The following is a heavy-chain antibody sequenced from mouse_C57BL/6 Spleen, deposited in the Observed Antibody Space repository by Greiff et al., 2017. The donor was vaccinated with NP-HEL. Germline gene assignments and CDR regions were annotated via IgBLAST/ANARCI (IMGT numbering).Heavy chain of an antibody. CDR3: ARRGGTGDFDY. D-gene: IGHD4-1*01. V-gene: IGHV1-61*01. CDR2: IYPSDSET. J-gene: IGHJ2*01. CDR1: GYTFTSYW. Sequence: VQLQQPGAELVRPGSSVKLSCKASGYTFTSYWMDWVKQRPGQGLEWIGNIYPSDSETHYNQKFKDKATLTVDKSSSTAYMQLSSLTSEDSAVYYCARRGGTGDFDYWGQGTTLTVSS.